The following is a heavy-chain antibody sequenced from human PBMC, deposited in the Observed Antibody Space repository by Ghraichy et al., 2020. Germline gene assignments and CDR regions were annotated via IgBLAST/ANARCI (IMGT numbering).Heavy chain of an antibody. CDR3: AKLTTLEFPSYFDS. J-gene: IGHJ4*02. Sequence: GGSLRLSCAASGFTFSSYAMNWVRQAPGKGLQWVSGSSGSGASTYHADSVKGRFTISRDNSRNTLYLQMNSLRAEDTAVYYCAKLTTLEFPSYFDSWGQGTLVTVSS. CDR2: SSGSGAST. V-gene: IGHV3-23*01. CDR1: GFTFSSYA. D-gene: IGHD1-1*01.